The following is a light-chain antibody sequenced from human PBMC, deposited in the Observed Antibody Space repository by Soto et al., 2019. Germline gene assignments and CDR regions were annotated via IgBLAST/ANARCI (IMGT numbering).Light chain of an antibody. CDR1: RSVSSSS. V-gene: IGKV3D-20*02. J-gene: IGKJ4*01. Sequence: EIVLTQSPGTLSLSPGERATLSCRASRSVSSSSLAWYQQKPGQAPRLLIRGASTRATGIPDRFSGSGSGTDFTLIISRLEPEDFAVYFCQQRSNWPSTFGGGTTVEIK. CDR3: QQRSNWPST. CDR2: GAS.